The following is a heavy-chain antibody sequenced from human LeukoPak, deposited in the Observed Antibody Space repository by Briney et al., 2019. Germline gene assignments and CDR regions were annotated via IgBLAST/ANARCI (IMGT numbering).Heavy chain of an antibody. V-gene: IGHV1-46*01. J-gene: IGHJ4*02. CDR3: ARDPPSPSDSQEWNDY. Sequence: ASVKVSCKASGYTVTGYYMHWVQQAPGQGLEWMAILNPSGGSSNYAQKFQGRATLTRATSTGTVYMELSSLRSEDTAVYYCARDPPSPSDSQEWNDYWGQGTLVTVSS. D-gene: IGHD1-1*01. CDR1: GYTVTGYY. CDR2: LNPSGGSS.